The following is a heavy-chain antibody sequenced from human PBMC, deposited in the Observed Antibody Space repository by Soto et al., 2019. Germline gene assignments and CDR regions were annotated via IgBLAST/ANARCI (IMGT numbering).Heavy chain of an antibody. CDR3: AREEESAMVRGVRTYENYGMDV. CDR1: GFTFSDYY. CDR2: ISSSGSTI. Sequence: PGGSLRLSCAASGFTFSDYYMSWIRQAPGKGLEWVSYISSSGSTIYYADSVKGRFTISRDNAKNSLYLQMNSLRAEDTAVYYCAREEESAMVRGVRTYENYGMDVWGQGTTVTVSS. D-gene: IGHD3-10*01. J-gene: IGHJ6*02. V-gene: IGHV3-11*01.